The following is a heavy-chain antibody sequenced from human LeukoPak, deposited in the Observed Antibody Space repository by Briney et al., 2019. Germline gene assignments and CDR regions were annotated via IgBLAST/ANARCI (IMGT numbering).Heavy chain of an antibody. CDR2: IYSDGST. D-gene: IGHD6-19*01. V-gene: IGHV3-53*01. Sequence: GGSLRLSCAASGLTVRNNFMSWVRQAPGRGLEWVSVIYSDGSTYYEDSVKGRFTIFRDTSKNTLSLQMNSLRAEDTALYYCAREVSSGEVFYYYYMDVWGKGTTVTVSS. J-gene: IGHJ6*03. CDR3: AREVSSGEVFYYYYMDV. CDR1: GLTVRNNF.